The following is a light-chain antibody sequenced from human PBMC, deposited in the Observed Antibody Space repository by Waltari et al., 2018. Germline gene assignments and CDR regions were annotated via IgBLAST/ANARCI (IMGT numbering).Light chain of an antibody. J-gene: IGKJ2*01. CDR3: QQFYTSPYT. CDR2: WAF. CDR1: QIVLYSPQNKNY. Sequence: DIVMTQSPDSLAVSRGQRATINCKSSQIVLYSPQNKNYLAWYQQKPGQHPKLLIYWAFTRESGVPARFSGSGSGTDFTLTIDSLQAEDVAVYYCQQFYTSPYTFGQGTKLEIK. V-gene: IGKV4-1*01.